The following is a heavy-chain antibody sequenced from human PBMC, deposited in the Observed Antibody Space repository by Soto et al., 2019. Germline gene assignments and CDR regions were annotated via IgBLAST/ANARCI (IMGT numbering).Heavy chain of an antibody. Sequence: SETLSLTCAVYGGSFSGYYWSWIRQPPGKGLEWIGEINHSGSTNYNPSLKGRVTISVDTSKNQFSLKLSSVTAADTAVYYCARFRYYDSSGYYLFDYWGQGTLVTVSS. CDR3: ARFRYYDSSGYYLFDY. V-gene: IGHV4-34*01. J-gene: IGHJ4*02. CDR2: INHSGST. CDR1: GGSFSGYY. D-gene: IGHD3-22*01.